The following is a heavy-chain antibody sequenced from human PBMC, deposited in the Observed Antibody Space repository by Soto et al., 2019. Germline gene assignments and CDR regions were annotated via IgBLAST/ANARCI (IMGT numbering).Heavy chain of an antibody. J-gene: IGHJ4*02. CDR2: ISGSGGGT. D-gene: IGHD2-15*01. Sequence: GGSLRLSCAASGFTFSSYAMSWVRQAPGKGLEWVSAISGSGGGTYYADSVKGRFTISRDNSKNTLYLQMNSLRAEDTAVYYCAKEGYCSGGSCYSTPPFDYWGQGTLVTVSS. CDR1: GFTFSSYA. V-gene: IGHV3-23*01. CDR3: AKEGYCSGGSCYSTPPFDY.